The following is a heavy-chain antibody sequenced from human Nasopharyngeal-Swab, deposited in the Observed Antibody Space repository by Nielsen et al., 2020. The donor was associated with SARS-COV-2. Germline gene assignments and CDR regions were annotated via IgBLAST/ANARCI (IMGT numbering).Heavy chain of an antibody. V-gene: IGHV3-73*01. CDR3: TTDFYFDY. Sequence: GESLKISCAASGFIFSASAIHWVRQAPGKGLEWVGRIGDKDHNYATTYGASVQGRFTISRDDSKNTAFLQMDSLKTEDTALYYCTTDFYFDYWGQGTLVTVSS. CDR1: GFIFSASA. J-gene: IGHJ4*02. CDR2: IGDKDHNYAT.